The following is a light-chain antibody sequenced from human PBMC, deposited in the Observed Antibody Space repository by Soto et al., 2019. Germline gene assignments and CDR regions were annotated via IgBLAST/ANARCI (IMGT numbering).Light chain of an antibody. CDR1: SSDVGGYNY. CDR2: DVS. CDR3: SSYTSTITVV. Sequence: QSALTQPASVSGSPGQSITISCTGTSSDVGGYNYVSWYQQHPGKAPRLVLYDVSDRPSGVSDRFSGSKSGNTASLTISGLQAEDEADYYCSSYTSTITVVFGGGTKLTVL. J-gene: IGLJ2*01. V-gene: IGLV2-14*03.